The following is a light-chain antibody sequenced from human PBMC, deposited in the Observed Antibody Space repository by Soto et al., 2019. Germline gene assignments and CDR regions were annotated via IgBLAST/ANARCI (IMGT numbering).Light chain of an antibody. CDR1: QSIGTY. J-gene: IGKJ4*01. Sequence: VVLTQSPATLSLYTGERATLSCRASQSIGTYLAWYQQKPGQAPRLLIYDASNRATGIPARFSGGGSGTDFTLTISSLEPEDFAVYYCQQRNPLPFAGGTKAAIK. CDR3: QQRNPLP. CDR2: DAS. V-gene: IGKV3-11*01.